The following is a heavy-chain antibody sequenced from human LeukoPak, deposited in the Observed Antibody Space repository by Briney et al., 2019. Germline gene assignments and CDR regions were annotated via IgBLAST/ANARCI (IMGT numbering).Heavy chain of an antibody. Sequence: AGRSLRLSCAASGFTFSSYAMHWVRQAPGKGLEWVAVISYDGSNKYYADSVKGRFTISRDNSKNMLYLQMNSLRAEDTAVYYCARDFSVESLRTSSSLDYWGQGTLVTVSS. J-gene: IGHJ4*02. V-gene: IGHV3-30-3*01. CDR1: GFTFSSYA. CDR2: ISYDGSNK. CDR3: ARDFSVESLRTSSSLDY. D-gene: IGHD6-6*01.